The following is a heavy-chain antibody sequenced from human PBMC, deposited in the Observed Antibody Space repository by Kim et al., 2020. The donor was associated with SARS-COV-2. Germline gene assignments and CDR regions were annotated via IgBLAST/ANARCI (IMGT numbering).Heavy chain of an antibody. Sequence: GGSLRLSCAASGFTFSIYAMSWVRQAPGKGLEWVSTISGSGGSTYYADSVKGRFTISRDNSKNTLCLQMNSLRAEDTAVYYCAKDRDQYYYGSGSYPPNFDYWGQGTLVTVSS. CDR1: GFTFSIYA. D-gene: IGHD3-10*01. V-gene: IGHV3-23*01. CDR2: ISGSGGST. J-gene: IGHJ4*02. CDR3: AKDRDQYYYGSGSYPPNFDY.